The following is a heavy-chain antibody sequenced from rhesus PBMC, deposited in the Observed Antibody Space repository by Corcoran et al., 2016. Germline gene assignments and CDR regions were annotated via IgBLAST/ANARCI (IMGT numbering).Heavy chain of an antibody. D-gene: IGHD3-22*01. V-gene: IGHV2-95*01. CDR3: ARTYWSDWRWYFDL. CDR2: IYWSDSK. J-gene: IGHJ2*01. CDR1: GFSISTTGTG. Sequence: QVTLKESGPALVKPTPTLTLTCPFSGFSISTTGTGVGWIRQPPRKALEWLASIYWSDSKYYSTSVKSRLTISMDTSKNQVVLTMTDMDPVDTATYYCARTYWSDWRWYFDLWGPGTPITISS.